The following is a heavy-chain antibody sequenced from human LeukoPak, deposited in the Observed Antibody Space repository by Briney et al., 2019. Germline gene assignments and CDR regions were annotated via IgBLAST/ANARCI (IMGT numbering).Heavy chain of an antibody. D-gene: IGHD3-10*01. Sequence: ASVKVSCKASGYTFTGYYMHWVRQTPGQGLEWMGWINPNGGDTNYAQKFQGRVTMTRDTSISTTYMELSSLRFDDTAVYYCARQFGSGSYGAFDIWGQGTMVTVSS. CDR3: ARQFGSGSYGAFDI. V-gene: IGHV1-2*02. CDR1: GYTFTGYY. J-gene: IGHJ3*02. CDR2: INPNGGDT.